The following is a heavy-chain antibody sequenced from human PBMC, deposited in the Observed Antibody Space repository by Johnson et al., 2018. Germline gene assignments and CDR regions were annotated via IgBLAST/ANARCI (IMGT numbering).Heavy chain of an antibody. CDR1: GYTFTSYY. J-gene: IGHJ6*02. CDR3: ARSPGGDYYYYGMDV. V-gene: IGHV1-46*01. D-gene: IGHD3-16*01. CDR2: INPSGGST. Sequence: QVQLVESGAEVKKPGASVKVSCKASGYTFTSYYMHWVRQAPGQGLAWMGIINPSGGSTSYAQKFQGRVTMTRDTSTSTVYMELSSLRSEDTAGDYCARSPGGDYYYYGMDVWGQGTTVTVSS.